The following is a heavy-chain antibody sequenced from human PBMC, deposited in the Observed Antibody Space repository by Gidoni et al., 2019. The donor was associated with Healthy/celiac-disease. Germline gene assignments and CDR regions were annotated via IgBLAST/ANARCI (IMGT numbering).Heavy chain of an antibody. CDR1: GGSFSGYY. CDR2: INHSGST. D-gene: IGHD3-22*01. J-gene: IGHJ4*02. CDR3: ARGRRYYYDSSGYYYY. Sequence: LNCAVDGGSFSGYYWSWIRQPPGKGLEWIGEINHSGSTNYNPSIKSRVTISVDTSKNQFSLKLSTVTAADTAVYYCARGRRYYYDSSGYYYYWGQGTLVTVSS. V-gene: IGHV4-34*01.